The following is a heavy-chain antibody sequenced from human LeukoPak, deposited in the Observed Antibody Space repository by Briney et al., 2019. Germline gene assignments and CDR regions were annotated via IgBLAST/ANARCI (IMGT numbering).Heavy chain of an antibody. CDR1: GGSIRSYY. CDR2: IYYSGST. J-gene: IGHJ6*03. CDR3: ATYYYDSSGSSDYMDV. Sequence: SETLSLTCSVSGGSIRSYYWSWIRQPPGKGLEWIGYIYYSGSTNYNPSLKSRVTISVDTSKNQFSLKLSSVTAADTAVYYCATYYYDSSGSSDYMDVWGKGTTVTVSS. V-gene: IGHV4-59*01. D-gene: IGHD3-22*01.